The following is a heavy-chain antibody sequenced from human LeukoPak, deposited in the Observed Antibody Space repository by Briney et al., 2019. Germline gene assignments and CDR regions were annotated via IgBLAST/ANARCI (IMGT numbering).Heavy chain of an antibody. CDR3: ARVVTMIVVVTSTYAFDI. D-gene: IGHD3-22*01. CDR2: IYTSGST. J-gene: IGHJ3*02. Sequence: AETLSLTCTVSGGSISSYYWSWIRQPAGKGLEWIGRIYTSGSTNYNPSLKSRVTMSVDTSKNQFSLKLSSVTAADTAVYYCARVVTMIVVVTSTYAFDIWGQGTMVTVSS. CDR1: GGSISSYY. V-gene: IGHV4-4*07.